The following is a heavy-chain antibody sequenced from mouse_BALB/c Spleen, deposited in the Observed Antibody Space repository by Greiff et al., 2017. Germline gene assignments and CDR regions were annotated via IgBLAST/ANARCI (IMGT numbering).Heavy chain of an antibody. J-gene: IGHJ4*01. CDR3: TRDGESYYDYGGAMDY. CDR1: GFTFSSYT. Sequence: EVKVVESGGGLVKPGGSLKLSCAASGFTFSSYTMSWVRQTPEKRLEWVATISSGGSYTYYPDSVKGRFTISRDNAKNTLYLQMSSLKSEDTAMYYCTRDGESYYDYGGAMDYWGQGTSVTVSS. CDR2: ISSGGSYT. D-gene: IGHD2-4*01. V-gene: IGHV5-6-4*01.